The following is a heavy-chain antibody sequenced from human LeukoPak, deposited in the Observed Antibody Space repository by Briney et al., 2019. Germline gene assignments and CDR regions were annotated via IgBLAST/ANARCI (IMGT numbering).Heavy chain of an antibody. CDR2: IYYSGST. D-gene: IGHD1-26*01. J-gene: IGHJ3*02. CDR3: ARPNGSYYKGAFDI. CDR1: GGSISSSSYY. Sequence: SETLSLTCTVSGGSISSSSYYWGWIRQPPGKGLEWIGSIYYSGSTYYNPSLKSRVTISVDTSKNQFSLKLRSVTAADTAVYYCARPNGSYYKGAFDIWGQGTMVTVSS. V-gene: IGHV4-39*01.